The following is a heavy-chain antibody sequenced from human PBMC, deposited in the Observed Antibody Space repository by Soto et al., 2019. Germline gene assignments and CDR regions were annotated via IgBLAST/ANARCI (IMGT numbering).Heavy chain of an antibody. V-gene: IGHV3-30*18. CDR3: AKDSSGIAEDYYYMDV. CDR1: GFTFSSYG. J-gene: IGHJ6*03. Sequence: QVQLVESEGGVVQPGRSLRLSCAASGFTFSSYGMHWVRQAPGKGLEWVAVISYDGSNKYYADSVKGRFTISRDNSKNTLYLQMNSLRAEDTAVYYCAKDSSGIAEDYYYMDVWGKGTTVTVSS. D-gene: IGHD6-13*01. CDR2: ISYDGSNK.